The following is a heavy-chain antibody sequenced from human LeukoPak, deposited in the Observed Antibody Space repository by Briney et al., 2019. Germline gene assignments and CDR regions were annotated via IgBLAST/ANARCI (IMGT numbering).Heavy chain of an antibody. CDR2: IYRGGST. CDR1: GLTVSSNY. Sequence: GGPLRLSCAASGLTVSSNYMSWVRQAPGKGREWVSIIYRGGSTYYADYVKGRFTISRDKSKNTLYLQMNSLRAEDTAMYYCASPSSGQSFDIWGQGTMVSVSS. J-gene: IGHJ3*02. V-gene: IGHV3-53*01. D-gene: IGHD6-19*01. CDR3: ASPSSGQSFDI.